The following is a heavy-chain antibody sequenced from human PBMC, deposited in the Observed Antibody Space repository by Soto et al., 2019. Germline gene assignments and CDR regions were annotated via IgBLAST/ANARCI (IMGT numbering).Heavy chain of an antibody. D-gene: IGHD3-3*01. J-gene: IGHJ3*02. Sequence: QLHLVQSGAVVKKPGASVTVSCSASGYPVTAYYMHWVRQAPGRGLEWMGGINPATGAAKYTQTFQGRVTQTRDPSKSTVFMELGGLTSEDTAVFQCARGGGVGVAGSAAFDMWGQGTVVSVSS. V-gene: IGHV1-2*02. CDR3: ARGGGVGVAGSAAFDM. CDR1: GYPVTAYY. CDR2: INPATGAA.